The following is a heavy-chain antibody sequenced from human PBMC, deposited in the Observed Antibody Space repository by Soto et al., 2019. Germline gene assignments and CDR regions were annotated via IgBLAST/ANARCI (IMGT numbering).Heavy chain of an antibody. CDR1: GGSFSGYY. V-gene: IGHV4-34*01. Sequence: QVQLQQWGAGLLKPSETLSLTCAVYGGSFSGYYWSWIRQPPGKGLEWIGDINHSGSTNYNPSLKSRVTLSVATSENQFSRRLSSVTAADTAVYYCARGWGRIFDYWGQGTLVTVSS. CDR3: ARGWGRIFDY. J-gene: IGHJ4*02. D-gene: IGHD7-27*01. CDR2: INHSGST.